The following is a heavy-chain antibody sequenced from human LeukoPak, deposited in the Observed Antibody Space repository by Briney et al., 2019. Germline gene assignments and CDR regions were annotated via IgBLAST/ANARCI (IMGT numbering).Heavy chain of an antibody. CDR2: ISYDGGNI. J-gene: IGHJ4*02. D-gene: IGHD3-10*01. CDR3: AANYYDSGSSPY. Sequence: GGSLRLSCAASGFIFSSYGMHWVRQAPGKGLEWVAVISYDGGNISYTDSVKGRFTISRDNSKNTLYLQMNSLRAEDTAVYYCAANYYDSGSSPYWGQGTLVTVSS. V-gene: IGHV3-30*03. CDR1: GFIFSSYG.